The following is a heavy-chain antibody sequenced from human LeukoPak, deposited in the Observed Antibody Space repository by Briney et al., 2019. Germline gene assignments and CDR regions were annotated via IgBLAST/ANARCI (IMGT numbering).Heavy chain of an antibody. D-gene: IGHD6-19*01. V-gene: IGHV3-23*01. J-gene: IGHJ4*02. CDR1: GFTFSSYA. Sequence: GGSLRLSCAASGFTFSSYAVSWVRQAPGKGLEWVSAISGSGGGTYYADSVKGRFTISRDNSKNTVYLQMNSLSTEDTAVYYCAKTTTGYSSGRYPGWPVDYWGQGTLITVSS. CDR2: ISGSGGGT. CDR3: AKTTTGYSSGRYPGWPVDY.